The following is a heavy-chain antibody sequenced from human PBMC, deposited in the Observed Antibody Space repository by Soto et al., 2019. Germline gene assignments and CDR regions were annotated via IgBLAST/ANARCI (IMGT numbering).Heavy chain of an antibody. V-gene: IGHV3-11*06. CDR1: RFTFSDYY. CDR3: ARDSAFGDHNFDL. Sequence: QVQLVESGGGLVKPGGSLRLSCAASRFTFSDYYMTWVRQAPGKGLEWVSYINSRSTYTNYADSVKGRFTISRDNAKNSLYLQMNSLRAEDTAVYYCARDSAFGDHNFDLWGQGTRVIVSS. CDR2: INSRSTYT. D-gene: IGHD4-17*01. J-gene: IGHJ4*02.